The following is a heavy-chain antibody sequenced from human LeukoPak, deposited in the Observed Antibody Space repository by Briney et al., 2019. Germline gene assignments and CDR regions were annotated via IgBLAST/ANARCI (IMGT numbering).Heavy chain of an antibody. V-gene: IGHV3-21*01. CDR2: ISSSSSYI. D-gene: IGHD5-18*01. Sequence: GGSLRLSCAASGFTFSSYSMNWVRQAPGKGLEWVSSISSSSSYIYYADSVKGRFTISRDNAKNSLYLQMNSLRAEDTAVYYYARDLASYSYEFDPWGQGTLVTVSS. CDR3: ARDLASYSYEFDP. CDR1: GFTFSSYS. J-gene: IGHJ5*02.